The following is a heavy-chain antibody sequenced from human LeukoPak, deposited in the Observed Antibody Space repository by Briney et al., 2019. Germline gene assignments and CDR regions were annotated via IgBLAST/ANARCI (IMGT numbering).Heavy chain of an antibody. CDR3: ARDSRDYYYDSSSSLGY. Sequence: ASVKVSCKASGYTFTGYYMHWVRQAPGQGLEWMGWINPNSGGTNYAQKFQGRVTMTWDTSISTASMELSRLRSDDTAVYYCARDSRDYYYDSSSSLGYWGQGTLVTVSS. CDR2: INPNSGGT. D-gene: IGHD3-22*01. CDR1: GYTFTGYY. V-gene: IGHV1-2*02. J-gene: IGHJ4*02.